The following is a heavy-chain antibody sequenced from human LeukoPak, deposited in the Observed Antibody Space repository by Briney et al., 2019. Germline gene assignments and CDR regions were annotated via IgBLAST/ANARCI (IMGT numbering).Heavy chain of an antibody. V-gene: IGHV4-4*07. CDR2: IYTSGST. CDR1: GGSISSYY. CDR3: AITNTWLPDAFDI. J-gene: IGHJ3*02. Sequence: SETLSLTCTVSGGSISSYYWSWIRQPAGKGLEWIGRIYTSGSTNYNPSLKSRVTISVDTSKNQFSLKLSSVTAADTAVYYCAITNTWLPDAFDIWGQGTMVTVSS. D-gene: IGHD2-8*01.